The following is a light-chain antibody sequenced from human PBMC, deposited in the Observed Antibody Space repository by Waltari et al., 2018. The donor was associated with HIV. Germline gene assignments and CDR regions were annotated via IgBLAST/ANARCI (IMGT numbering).Light chain of an antibody. J-gene: IGLJ3*02. CDR3: AAWDDSLNGWV. V-gene: IGLV1-44*01. Sequence: QSVLTQPPSASGTPGQRVTISCSGGSFNIGRKTVSCYQPVPGTAPQLLIYSDNQRPLEVPDRFAGSKSGTSASLAISELQSDDEADYYCAAWDDSLNGWVFGGGTKVTVL. CDR2: SDN. CDR1: SFNIGRKT.